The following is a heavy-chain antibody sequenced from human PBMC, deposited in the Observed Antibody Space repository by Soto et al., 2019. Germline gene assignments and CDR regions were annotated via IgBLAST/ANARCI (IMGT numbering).Heavy chain of an antibody. D-gene: IGHD6-19*01. CDR1: GFTVSSNY. Sequence: PGGSLRLSCAASGFTVSSNYMSWVRQAPGKGLEWVSVIYSGGSTYYADSVKGRFTISRDNSKNTLYLQMNSLRAEDTAVYYCARDRRDSSGWYPPGYWGQGTLVTVSS. V-gene: IGHV3-66*01. J-gene: IGHJ4*02. CDR2: IYSGGST. CDR3: ARDRRDSSGWYPPGY.